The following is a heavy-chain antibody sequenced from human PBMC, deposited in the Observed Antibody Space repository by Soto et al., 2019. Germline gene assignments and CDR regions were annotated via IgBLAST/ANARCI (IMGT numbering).Heavy chain of an antibody. CDR3: ARHIVVVTANDAFXI. CDR2: IYYSGST. CDR1: GGSISSSSYY. V-gene: IGHV4-39*01. J-gene: IGHJ3*02. D-gene: IGHD2-21*02. Sequence: SETLSLTCTVPGGSISSSSYYWGWIRQPPGKGLEWIGSIYYSGSTYYNPSLKSRVTISVDTSKNQFSLKLSSVTAADIALFYCARHIVVVTANDAFXIWGQGTMVTVSS.